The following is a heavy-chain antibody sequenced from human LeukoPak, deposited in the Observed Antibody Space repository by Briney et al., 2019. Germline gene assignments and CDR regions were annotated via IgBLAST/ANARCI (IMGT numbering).Heavy chain of an antibody. V-gene: IGHV3-7*01. CDR2: IKQDGSEK. CDR1: GFTFSSYG. J-gene: IGHJ6*04. D-gene: IGHD5-18*01. CDR3: ARDLVTRLDV. Sequence: PGGSLRLSCAASGFTFSSYGISWVRHAPGKGLELEANIKQDGSEKYYVDSVKSRLTISRDNAKNSLYLQMYSLRAEDTDVYYCARDLVTRLDVWGKGTTVTVSS.